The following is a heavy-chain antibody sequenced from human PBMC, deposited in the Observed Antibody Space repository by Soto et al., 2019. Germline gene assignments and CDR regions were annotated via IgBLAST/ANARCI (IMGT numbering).Heavy chain of an antibody. CDR2: ISYDGSNK. D-gene: IGHD3-22*01. J-gene: IGHJ4*02. CDR1: GFTFSSYG. CDR3: AKEWVYDSSGWCFDY. Sequence: QVQLVESGGGVVQPGRSLRLSCAASGFTFSSYGMHWVRQAPGKGLEWVAVISYDGSNKYYADSVKGRFTISRDNSKNKLYLQVNSLRAEDTAVYYCAKEWVYDSSGWCFDYWGQGTLVTVSS. V-gene: IGHV3-30*18.